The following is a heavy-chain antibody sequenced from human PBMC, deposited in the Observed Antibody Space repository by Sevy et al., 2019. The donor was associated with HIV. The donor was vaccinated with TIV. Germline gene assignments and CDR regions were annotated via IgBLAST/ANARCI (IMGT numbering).Heavy chain of an antibody. J-gene: IGHJ6*02. D-gene: IGHD5-12*01. Sequence: SLKISCAASGFTFDDYAMHWVRQVPGKGLEWVSGISWNSGSIGYADSVKGRFTISRDNAKNSLYLQMNSLRAEDTALYYCAKEFSVANYYYGMDVWGQGTTVTVSS. CDR2: ISWNSGSI. V-gene: IGHV3-9*01. CDR1: GFTFDDYA. CDR3: AKEFSVANYYYGMDV.